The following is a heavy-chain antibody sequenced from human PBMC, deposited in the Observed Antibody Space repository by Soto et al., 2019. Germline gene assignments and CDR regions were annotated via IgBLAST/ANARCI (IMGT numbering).Heavy chain of an antibody. Sequence: GGSLRLSCAASGFTFSSYWMHWVRQAPGKGLVWVSRINSDGSSTSYADSVKGRFTISRDNAKNTLYLQMNSLRAEDTAVYYCARVKSLQGYYMDVWGKGTTVTVSS. V-gene: IGHV3-74*01. CDR3: ARVKSLQGYYMDV. J-gene: IGHJ6*03. D-gene: IGHD4-4*01. CDR1: GFTFSSYW. CDR2: INSDGSST.